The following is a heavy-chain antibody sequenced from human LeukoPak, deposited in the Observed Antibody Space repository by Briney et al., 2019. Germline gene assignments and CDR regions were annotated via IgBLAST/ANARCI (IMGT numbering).Heavy chain of an antibody. D-gene: IGHD3-3*01. CDR1: GFSLTSSGVG. CDR2: IFWDGDK. V-gene: IGHV2-5*02. J-gene: IGHJ4*02. Sequence: ESSPTLVKPTQTLTLTCTFSGFSLTSSGVGVGWIRQPPGKALEWLAFIFWDGDKRYNPSLKTRVTIPTDTSHNEVVLRVTNVDPADTGTYYCAHLTTIFGVVSFFDYWGQGSLVSVSS. CDR3: AHLTTIFGVVSFFDY.